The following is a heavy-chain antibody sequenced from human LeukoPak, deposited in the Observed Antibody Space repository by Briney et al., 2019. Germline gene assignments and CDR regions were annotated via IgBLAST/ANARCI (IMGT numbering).Heavy chain of an antibody. CDR3: VRGGNDYGYYFNY. V-gene: IGHV4-59*01. J-gene: IGHJ4*02. D-gene: IGHD4-23*01. Sequence: SETLSLTCTVSGGSISSYYWSWIRQPPGKGLEWIGYIYYSGSTNYNPSLKSRVTISVDTSKNQFSLKLSSVTAADTAVYYCVRGGNDYGYYFNYWGQGTLVTVSS. CDR1: GGSISSYY. CDR2: IYYSGST.